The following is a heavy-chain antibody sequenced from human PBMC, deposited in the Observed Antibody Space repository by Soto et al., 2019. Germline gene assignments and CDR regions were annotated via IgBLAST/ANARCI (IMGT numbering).Heavy chain of an antibody. CDR3: AHSLIESSSWYGGWWFDP. J-gene: IGHJ5*02. D-gene: IGHD6-13*01. Sequence: QITLKESGPTLVKPTQTLTLTCTFSGFSLSTSGVGVGWIRQPPGKALEWLALIYWDDDKRYSPSLKSRITITRDTSKAQVALTTAYMDPVDTATYYSAHSLIESSSWYGGWWFDPWGQGTLVTVSS. V-gene: IGHV2-5*02. CDR1: GFSLSTSGVG. CDR2: IYWDDDK.